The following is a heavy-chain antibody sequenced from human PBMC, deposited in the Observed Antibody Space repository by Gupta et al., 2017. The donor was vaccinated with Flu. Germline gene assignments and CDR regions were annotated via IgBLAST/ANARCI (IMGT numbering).Heavy chain of an antibody. CDR1: GGSISSYY. V-gene: IGHV4-59*08. Sequence: QVQLQESGPGLVKPSETLSLTCTASGGSISSYYWSWIRQPPGKGLEWIGYIYYSGSTNYNPSLKSRVTISVDTSKNQFSLKLSSVTAADTAVYYCARHYGGWYYFDYWGQGTLVTVPS. CDR3: ARHYGGWYYFDY. J-gene: IGHJ4*02. CDR2: IYYSGST. D-gene: IGHD6-19*01.